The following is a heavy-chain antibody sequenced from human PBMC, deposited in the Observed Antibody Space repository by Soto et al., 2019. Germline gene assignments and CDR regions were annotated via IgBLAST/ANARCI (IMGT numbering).Heavy chain of an antibody. V-gene: IGHV5-51*01. CDR1: GYSFSNYW. CDR3: ASHYATSGYFAFDS. D-gene: IGHD3-22*01. CDR2: IYPGDSNT. J-gene: IGHJ4*02. Sequence: GESLKISCKGSGYSFSNYWIGWVRQKHGKGLEWMGIIYPGDSNTNYSPSIQGQVTISADRSTSTAYLQWSSLRASDTAMYYCASHYATSGYFAFDSWGQGTLVTVS.